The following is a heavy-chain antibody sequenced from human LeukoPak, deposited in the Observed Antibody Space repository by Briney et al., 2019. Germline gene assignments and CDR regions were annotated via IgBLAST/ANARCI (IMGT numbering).Heavy chain of an antibody. J-gene: IGHJ4*02. CDR1: GFSIATNGVG. Sequence: SGPTLVKPTQTLTLTCTFSGFSIATNGVGVGWIRQPPGKALEWLALIYWDDDKRYSPSLKNRLTITKDTSKNQVVLTVTNMDPVDTATYYCAHSTHYRDGSGYSFLGYWGQGTLVTVSS. CDR2: IYWDDDK. V-gene: IGHV2-5*02. D-gene: IGHD3-22*01. CDR3: AHSTHYRDGSGYSFLGY.